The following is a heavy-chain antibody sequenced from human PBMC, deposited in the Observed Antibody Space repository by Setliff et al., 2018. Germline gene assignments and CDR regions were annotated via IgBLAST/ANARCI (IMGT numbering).Heavy chain of an antibody. Sequence: SETLSLTCTVSGGSTSSSSYYWGWIRQPPGKGLEWIGSIYYSGSTYYNPSLKSRVTISVDTSKNQFSLKLSSVTAADTAVYYCARVSMYSSSWYYYYYGMDVWGQGTTVTVSS. CDR1: GGSTSSSSYY. V-gene: IGHV4-39*07. CDR2: IYYSGST. CDR3: ARVSMYSSSWYYYYYGMDV. D-gene: IGHD6-13*01. J-gene: IGHJ6*02.